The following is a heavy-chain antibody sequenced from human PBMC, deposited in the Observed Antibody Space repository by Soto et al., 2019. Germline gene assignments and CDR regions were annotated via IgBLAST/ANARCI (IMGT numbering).Heavy chain of an antibody. J-gene: IGHJ4*02. V-gene: IGHV1-69*13. CDR2: IIPIFGTA. CDR3: ARDRYDSSGWPFDY. Sequence: GASVKVSCKASGGTFSSYAISWVRQAPGQGLEWMGGIIPIFGTANYAQKFQGRATITADESTSTAYMELSSLRSEDTAVYYCARDRYDSSGWPFDYWGQGTLVTVSS. CDR1: GGTFSSYA. D-gene: IGHD3-22*01.